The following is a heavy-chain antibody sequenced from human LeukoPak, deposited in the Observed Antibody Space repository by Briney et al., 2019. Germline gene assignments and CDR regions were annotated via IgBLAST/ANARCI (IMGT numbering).Heavy chain of an antibody. CDR3: ARGGQAYYDFWSGYGFDP. CDR1: GGSFSGYY. Sequence: KTSETLSLTCAVYGGSFSGYYWSWIRQPPGKGLEWIGEINHSGSTNYNPSLKSRVTISVDTSKNQFSLKLSSVTAADTAVYYCARGGQAYYDFWSGYGFDPWGQGTPVTVSS. CDR2: INHSGST. J-gene: IGHJ5*02. D-gene: IGHD3-3*01. V-gene: IGHV4-34*01.